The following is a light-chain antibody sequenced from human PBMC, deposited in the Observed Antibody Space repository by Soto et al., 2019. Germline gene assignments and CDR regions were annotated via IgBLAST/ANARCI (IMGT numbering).Light chain of an antibody. Sequence: EIVLTHSPATLSSFPCDRVTLSFRASQAVNTRLAWYQHKPGQAPRLLIYLTSNRAAGIPARFSGSGSETDFTLTISDVEPKDFAVYYCHQRQSWPRTFGQGTKVDI. V-gene: IGKV3-11*01. CDR1: QAVNTR. J-gene: IGKJ1*01. CDR3: HQRQSWPRT. CDR2: LTS.